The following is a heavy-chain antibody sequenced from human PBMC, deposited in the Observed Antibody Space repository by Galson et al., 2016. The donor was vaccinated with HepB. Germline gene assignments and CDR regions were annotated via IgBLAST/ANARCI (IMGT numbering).Heavy chain of an antibody. V-gene: IGHV3-23*01. D-gene: IGHD3/OR15-3a*01. J-gene: IGHJ4*02. Sequence: SLRLSCAASGFTFSSYAMSWVRRAPGKGLEWVSTISGGGGSTYYADSVKGRFTISRDNSKNTVYLHMNSLRAEGTAVYYCARDRVVTTQTFYFLFGHWGLGALVTVSS. CDR3: ARDRVVTTQTFYFLFGH. CDR2: ISGGGGST. CDR1: GFTFSSYA.